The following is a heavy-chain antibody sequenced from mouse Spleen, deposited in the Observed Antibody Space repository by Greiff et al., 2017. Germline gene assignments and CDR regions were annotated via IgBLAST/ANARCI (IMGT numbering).Heavy chain of an antibody. D-gene: IGHD2-12*01. J-gene: IGHJ4*01. CDR3: ARGTYYSYYYAMDY. CDR2: INPNNGGT. Sequence: EVQLVESGPELVKPGASVKIPCKASGYTFTDYNMDWVKQSHGKSLEWIGDINPNNGGTIYNQKFKGKATLTVDKSSSTAYMELRSLTSEDTAVYYCARGTYYSYYYAMDYWGQGTSVTVSS. V-gene: IGHV1-18*01. CDR1: GYTFTDYN.